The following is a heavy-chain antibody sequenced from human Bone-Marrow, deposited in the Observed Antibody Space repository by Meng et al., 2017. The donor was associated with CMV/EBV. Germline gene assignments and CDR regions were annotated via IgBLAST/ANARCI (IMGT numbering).Heavy chain of an antibody. V-gene: IGHV3-43*01. Sequence: GGSLRLSCAASGFTLDDYTMHWVRQAPGKGLEWVSLISWDGGSTYYADSVKGRFTISRDNSKNSLYPQMNSLRTEDTALYYCAKDRVSGSYVIGGGYYGMDVWGQGTTVTVSS. D-gene: IGHD1-26*01. CDR1: GFTLDDYT. CDR2: ISWDGGST. CDR3: AKDRVSGSYVIGGGYYGMDV. J-gene: IGHJ6*02.